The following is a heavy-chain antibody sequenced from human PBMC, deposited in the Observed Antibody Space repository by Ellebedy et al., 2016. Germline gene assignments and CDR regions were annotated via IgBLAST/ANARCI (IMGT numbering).Heavy chain of an antibody. CDR1: GYTFTNYD. CDR2: MNPNSGNT. Sequence: ASVKVSCXASGYTFTNYDINWVRQAPGQGLEWVGWMNPNSGNTGYAQNFQGRVTMTRSTSISTAYMELSSLRSEDTAVYYCARGLYCSGGSCYFMYYYYYMDVWGKGTTVTVSS. J-gene: IGHJ6*03. CDR3: ARGLYCSGGSCYFMYYYYYMDV. V-gene: IGHV1-8*01. D-gene: IGHD2-15*01.